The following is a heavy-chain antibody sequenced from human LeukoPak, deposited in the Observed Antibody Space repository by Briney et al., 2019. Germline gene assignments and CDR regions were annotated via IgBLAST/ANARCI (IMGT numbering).Heavy chain of an antibody. CDR2: IIPIFGTA. CDR1: GGTFSSYA. V-gene: IGHV1-69*13. D-gene: IGHD6-6*01. CDR3: ARAPRGLYSSSSIVY. Sequence: SVKVSCKASGGTFSSYAISCVRQAPGQGLEWMGGIIPIFGTANYAQKFQGRVTITADESTSTAYMELSSLRSEDTAVYYCARAPRGLYSSSSIVYWGQGTLVTVSS. J-gene: IGHJ4*02.